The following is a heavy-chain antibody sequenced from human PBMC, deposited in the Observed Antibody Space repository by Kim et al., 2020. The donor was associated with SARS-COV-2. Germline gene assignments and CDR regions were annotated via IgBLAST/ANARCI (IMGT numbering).Heavy chain of an antibody. V-gene: IGHV3-53*01. CDR1: GFTVSSNY. D-gene: IGHD2-21*02. Sequence: GGSLRLSCAASGFTVSSNYMSWVRQAPGKGLEWVSVLYTGGSTYYADSVQGRFTISRDNSKNTLYLQMNSLRAEDTAMYYCARSPAVTAMRGFDSWGQGTLVTVSS. J-gene: IGHJ4*02. CDR2: LYTGGST. CDR3: ARSPAVTAMRGFDS.